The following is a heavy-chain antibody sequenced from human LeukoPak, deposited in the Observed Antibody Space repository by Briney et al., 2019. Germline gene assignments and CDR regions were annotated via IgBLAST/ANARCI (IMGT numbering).Heavy chain of an antibody. CDR3: SREYFDWL. CDR1: GFTFGDYA. CDR2: IRSKAFGGTP. J-gene: IGHJ4*02. V-gene: IGHV3-49*03. D-gene: IGHD3-9*01. Sequence: GGPLRLSCTASGFTFGDYAMSWFRQAPGKGLEWVGFIRSKAFGGTPEHAASVKGRFTISRDDSKGIAYLQMNSLKTEDTAVYYCSREYFDWLWGQGTLVTVSS.